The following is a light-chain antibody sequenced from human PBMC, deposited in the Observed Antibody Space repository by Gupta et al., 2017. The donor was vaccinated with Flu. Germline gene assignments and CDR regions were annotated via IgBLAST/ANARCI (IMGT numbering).Light chain of an antibody. Sequence: HSVLTQPPSASGTPWPRVTISCSGSSSNIGSNTVNCYQQLPGTAPKLLIYRNNQRPSGVPDRFSGSKSGTSASLAISGLQSEDEADYYCAAWDDSLTGPGFGGGTKLTVL. CDR1: SSNIGSNT. CDR2: RNN. J-gene: IGLJ2*01. CDR3: AAWDDSLTGPG. V-gene: IGLV1-44*01.